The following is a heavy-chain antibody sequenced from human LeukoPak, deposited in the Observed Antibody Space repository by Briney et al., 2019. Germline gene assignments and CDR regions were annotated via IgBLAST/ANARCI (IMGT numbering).Heavy chain of an antibody. Sequence: GGSLRLSCAASGFTFSRYWMSRVRQAPGKGLEWVANIKQDGSEKYYVDSVKGRFTISRDNAKNSLYLQMSSLRAEDTAVYYCVRALGTGSYWGQGTLVTVSS. CDR2: IKQDGSEK. CDR3: VRALGTGSY. CDR1: GFTFSRYW. V-gene: IGHV3-7*03. J-gene: IGHJ4*02. D-gene: IGHD1-1*01.